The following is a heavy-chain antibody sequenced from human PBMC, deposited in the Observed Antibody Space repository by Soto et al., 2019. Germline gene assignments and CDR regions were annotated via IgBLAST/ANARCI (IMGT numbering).Heavy chain of an antibody. D-gene: IGHD7-27*01. CDR3: AIGWGEYFQH. Sequence: SETLSLTCTVSGGSISSYYWNWIRQPPGKGLEWIGYLYYSGSTNYNPSLKSRVTISVDTSKNQFSLKLSSVTAADTAVYYCAIGWGEYFQHWDQTTLVTVSS. CDR1: GGSISSYY. V-gene: IGHV4-59*01. CDR2: LYYSGST. J-gene: IGHJ1*01.